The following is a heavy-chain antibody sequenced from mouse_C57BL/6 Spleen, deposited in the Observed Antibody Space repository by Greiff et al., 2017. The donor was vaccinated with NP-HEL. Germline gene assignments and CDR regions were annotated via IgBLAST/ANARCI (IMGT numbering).Heavy chain of an antibody. D-gene: IGHD2-3*01. CDR1: GYTFTDYY. CDR2: IYPGSGNT. J-gene: IGHJ4*01. Sequence: QVQLQQPGAELVRPGASVKLSCKASGYTFTDYYINWVKQRPGQGLEWIARIYPGSGNTYYNEKFKGKATLTAEKSSSTAYMQLSSLTSEDSAVYFCARGDGYPYYYAMDYWGQGTSVTVSS. V-gene: IGHV1-76*01. CDR3: ARGDGYPYYYAMDY.